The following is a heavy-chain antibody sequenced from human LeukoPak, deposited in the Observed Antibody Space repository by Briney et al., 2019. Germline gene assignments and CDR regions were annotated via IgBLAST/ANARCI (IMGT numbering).Heavy chain of an antibody. CDR1: GGSFSGYY. CDR3: ARDMVRGVAFSWFDP. J-gene: IGHJ5*02. V-gene: IGHV4-34*01. CDR2: INHSGST. D-gene: IGHD3-10*01. Sequence: TSETLSLTCAVCGGSFSGYYWSWIRQPPGKGLEWIGEINHSGSTNYNPSLKSRVTISVDTSKNQFSLKLSSVTAADTAVYCCARDMVRGVAFSWFDPWGQGTLVTVSS.